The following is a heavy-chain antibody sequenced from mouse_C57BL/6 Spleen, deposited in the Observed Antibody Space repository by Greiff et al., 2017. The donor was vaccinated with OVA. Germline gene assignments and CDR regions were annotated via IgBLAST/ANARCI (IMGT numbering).Heavy chain of an antibody. Sequence: EVQRVDSGEGLVKPGGSLKLSCAASGFTFSSYAMSWVRQTPEKRLEWVAYISSGGDYIYYADTVKGRFTISRDNARNTLYLQMSSLKSEDTAMYYCTRDQDYGSSRRDYFDYWGQGTTLTVSS. J-gene: IGHJ2*01. CDR2: ISSGGDYI. V-gene: IGHV5-9-1*02. CDR1: GFTFSSYA. CDR3: TRDQDYGSSRRDYFDY. D-gene: IGHD1-1*01.